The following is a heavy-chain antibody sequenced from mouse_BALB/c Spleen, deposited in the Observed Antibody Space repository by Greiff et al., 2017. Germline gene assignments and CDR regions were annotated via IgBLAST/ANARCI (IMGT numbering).Heavy chain of an antibody. V-gene: IGHV5-6*01. J-gene: IGHJ3*01. CDR2: ISSGGSYT. CDR1: GFTFSSYG. D-gene: IGHD2-14*01. Sequence: EVQLVESGGDLVKPGGSLKLSCAASGFTFSSYGMSWVRQTPDKRLEWVATISSGGSYTYYPDSVKGRFTISRDNAKNTLYLQMSSLKSEDTAMYYCARQRGYRYIAYWGQGTLVTVSA. CDR3: ARQRGYRYIAY.